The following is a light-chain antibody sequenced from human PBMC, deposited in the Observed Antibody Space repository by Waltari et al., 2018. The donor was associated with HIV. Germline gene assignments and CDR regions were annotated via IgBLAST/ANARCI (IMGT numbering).Light chain of an antibody. Sequence: QSVLTQPPSVSGAPGQRVTISCTGSTSNIGADYDVHWSQQIPGTAPKLLISGNKNRPSGVPDRFSASKSGTSASLTITGLQAEDEADYFCQSYDITLSASVVFGGGTKLTVL. V-gene: IGLV1-40*01. CDR2: GNK. CDR3: QSYDITLSASVV. J-gene: IGLJ2*01. CDR1: TSNIGADYD.